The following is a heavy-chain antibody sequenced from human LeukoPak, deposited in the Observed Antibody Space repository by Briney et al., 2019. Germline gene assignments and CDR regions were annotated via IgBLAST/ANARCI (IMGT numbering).Heavy chain of an antibody. Sequence: GGSLRLSCAASGFTFSSYDMHWVRHATGKGLEWVSAIGTAGDTYYPGSVKGRFTISRENAKNSLYLQMNSLRAGDTAVYYCARNSVAGTLDYWGQGTLVTVSS. V-gene: IGHV3-13*01. CDR3: ARNSVAGTLDY. CDR1: GFTFSSYD. CDR2: IGTAGDT. D-gene: IGHD6-19*01. J-gene: IGHJ4*02.